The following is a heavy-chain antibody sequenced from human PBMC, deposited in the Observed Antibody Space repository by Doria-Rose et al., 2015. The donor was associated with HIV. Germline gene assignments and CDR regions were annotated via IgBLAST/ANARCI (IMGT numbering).Heavy chain of an antibody. Sequence: QVQLVQSGPVLVKPTETLTLTCTVSGVSLSSPGMGVGWIRQPPGEALEWLANIFSDDESAYKTSLRSRLTISRGTSKSQVVLTMTDMDPVDTATYYCARIKSSRWYHKYYFDFWGQGTLVIVSA. CDR2: IFSDDES. D-gene: IGHD6-13*01. V-gene: IGHV2-26*01. CDR3: ARIKSSRWYHKYYFDF. J-gene: IGHJ4*02. CDR1: GVSLSSPGMG.